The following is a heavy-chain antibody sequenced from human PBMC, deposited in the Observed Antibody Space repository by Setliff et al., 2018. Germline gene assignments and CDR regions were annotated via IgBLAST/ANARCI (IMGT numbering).Heavy chain of an antibody. J-gene: IGHJ4*02. Sequence: GGSLRLSCAASGFTFSSYWMSWARQAPGKGLEWVANIKQDGSEKYYVDSVKGRFTISRDNAKNSLYLQMNSLRAEDTAVYYCARDDYYDSSGYSYFDYWGQGTLVTVSS. V-gene: IGHV3-7*01. D-gene: IGHD3-22*01. CDR2: IKQDGSEK. CDR3: ARDDYYDSSGYSYFDY. CDR1: GFTFSSYW.